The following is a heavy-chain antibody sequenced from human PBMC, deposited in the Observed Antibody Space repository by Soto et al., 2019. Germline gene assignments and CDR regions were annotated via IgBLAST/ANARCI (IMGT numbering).Heavy chain of an antibody. Sequence: SSETLSLTCTVSGGSISSGNYYWSRIRQPPGKGLEWIGFISYSGSTYYSTSLKSRVTISVDTSKSQFSLNLSFVTAADTAVYYCATMGTPATGLYFFDYWGQGSLVTVSS. CDR1: GGSISSGNYY. J-gene: IGHJ4*02. CDR3: ATMGTPATGLYFFDY. CDR2: ISYSGST. D-gene: IGHD2-15*01. V-gene: IGHV4-30-4*01.